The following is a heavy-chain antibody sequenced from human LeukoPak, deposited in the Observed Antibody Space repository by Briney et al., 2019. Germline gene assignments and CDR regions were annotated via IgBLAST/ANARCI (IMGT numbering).Heavy chain of an antibody. CDR2: IYPGDSDT. Sequence: GESLKISCKGSGYSFTSYWIGWVRQMPGKGLEWMGIIYPGDSDTRYSPSFQGQVTISADKSSRTAYLQWSSLKASDTAIYYCARQSDYNILTGYSSGYYFDSWGQGTLVTVSS. J-gene: IGHJ4*02. CDR1: GYSFTSYW. V-gene: IGHV5-51*01. CDR3: ARQSDYNILTGYSSGYYFDS. D-gene: IGHD3-9*01.